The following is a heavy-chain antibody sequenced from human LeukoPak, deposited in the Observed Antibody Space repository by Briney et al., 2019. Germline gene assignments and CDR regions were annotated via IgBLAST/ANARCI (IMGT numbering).Heavy chain of an antibody. CDR1: GHTFGSHS. V-gene: IGHV7-4-1*02. CDR2: IHTSTGNP. J-gene: IGHJ6*02. Sequence: GASVKVSCKASGHTFGSHSLNWVRQVPGQGPEWMGWIHTSTGNPTYAQAFTGRFVLSLDSTVRTAYLQISSLQADDSAVYYCATMVVVDYYYGLDVWGQGTTLTVSS. D-gene: IGHD3-10*01. CDR3: ATMVVVDYYYGLDV.